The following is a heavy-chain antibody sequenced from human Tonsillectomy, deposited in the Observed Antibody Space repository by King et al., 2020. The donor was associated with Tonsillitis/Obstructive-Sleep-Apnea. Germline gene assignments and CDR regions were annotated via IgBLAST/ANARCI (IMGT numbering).Heavy chain of an antibody. V-gene: IGHV3-11*05. J-gene: IGHJ3*02. D-gene: IGHD3-9*01. CDR2: ISSSSRYT. Sequence: VQLVESGGGLVKPGGSLRLSCAASGFTFSDYYMSWIRQAPGKGLEWVSYISSSSRYTNYADSVKGRFTLSRDNAKNSLYLQMNSLRAEDTAVYYCARGGMVITTFDAFDIWGQGTMVTVSS. CDR1: GFTFSDYY. CDR3: ARGGMVITTFDAFDI.